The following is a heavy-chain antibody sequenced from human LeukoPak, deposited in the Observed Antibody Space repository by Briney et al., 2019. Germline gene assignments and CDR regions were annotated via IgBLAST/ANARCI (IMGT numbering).Heavy chain of an antibody. V-gene: IGHV1-2*02. CDR1: GYTFTDCY. J-gene: IGHJ4*02. CDR2: MNPTSGVT. D-gene: IGHD6-19*01. Sequence: ASVKVSCKASGYTFTDCYMHWVRQAPGQGLEWVGWMNPTSGVTKYAQKFQDRVTMTGDTSSSTAYMDLSRLTYGDTAVYYCAKAPSRLVRIYFDYWGQGTLVTVSS. CDR3: AKAPSRLVRIYFDY.